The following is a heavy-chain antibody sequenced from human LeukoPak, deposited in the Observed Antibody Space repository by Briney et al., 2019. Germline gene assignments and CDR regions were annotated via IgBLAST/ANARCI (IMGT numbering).Heavy chain of an antibody. CDR3: ARGPPVDTRLWFDP. CDR2: INPNSGGT. Sequence: ASVKVSCKASGYTFTGYYMHWVRQAPGQGLEWMGWINPNSGGTNYAQKFQGRVTMTRDTSISTAYMELSRLRSDDTAVYYCARGPPVDTRLWFDPWGQGTLVTVPS. D-gene: IGHD5-18*01. CDR1: GYTFTGYY. J-gene: IGHJ5*02. V-gene: IGHV1-2*02.